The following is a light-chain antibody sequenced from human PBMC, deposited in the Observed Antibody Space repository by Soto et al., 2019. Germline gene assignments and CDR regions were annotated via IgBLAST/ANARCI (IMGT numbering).Light chain of an antibody. CDR1: QDITNY. V-gene: IGKV1-33*01. CDR3: QQYDYLPLT. CDR2: DAS. Sequence: DMQMTQSPSSLSASVGDRVTITCQASQDITNYLNWYQQKPGKDPQLLIYDASNLETGVPSRFSGSGSGTDFTFTISSLQPEDIATYYCQQYDYLPLTFGGGTKVEIE. J-gene: IGKJ4*01.